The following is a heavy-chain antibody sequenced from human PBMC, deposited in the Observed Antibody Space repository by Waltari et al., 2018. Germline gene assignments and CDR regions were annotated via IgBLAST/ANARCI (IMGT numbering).Heavy chain of an antibody. D-gene: IGHD1-1*01. J-gene: IGHJ6*03. Sequence: QVQLVVSGGGVVQPGKSLRLSCAASGFIFSTYGMHWVRQAPGKGLDLLALISYDGSVKYFEGSVKRRFTMPGDNSNNTLFLQMNSLRAEDTAVYYCAKGPGRYMDRYMDVWGKGTTVTVSS. CDR1: GFIFSTYG. V-gene: IGHV3-30*18. CDR3: AKGPGRYMDRYMDV. CDR2: ISYDGSVK.